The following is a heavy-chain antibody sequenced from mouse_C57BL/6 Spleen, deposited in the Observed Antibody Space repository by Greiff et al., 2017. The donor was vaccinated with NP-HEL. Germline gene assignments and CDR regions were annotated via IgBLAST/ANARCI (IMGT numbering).Heavy chain of an antibody. D-gene: IGHD1-1*01. Sequence: QVQLQQPGAELVKPGASVKMSCKASGYTFTSYWITWVKQRPGQGLEWIGDIYPGSGSTNYNEKFKSKATLTVDTSSSTAYMQLSSLTSEDSAVYYCARVIYYYGSLDYWGQGTTLTVSS. V-gene: IGHV1-55*01. J-gene: IGHJ2*01. CDR2: IYPGSGST. CDR1: GYTFTSYW. CDR3: ARVIYYYGSLDY.